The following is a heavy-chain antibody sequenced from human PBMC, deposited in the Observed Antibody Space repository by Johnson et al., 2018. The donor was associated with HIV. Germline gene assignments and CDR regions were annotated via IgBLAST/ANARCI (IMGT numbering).Heavy chain of an antibody. Sequence: QMLLVESGGGLVQPGGSLRLSCAASGFTVSSNNMSWVRQAPGKGLEWVSYISRGGSSASVIYYADSVKGRFTISRENAKNSVYLQMNSLRAEDTAVYYCARERNYGTHAAFDIWGQGTMVTVSS. CDR1: GFTVSSNN. D-gene: IGHD1-7*01. J-gene: IGHJ3*02. CDR3: ARERNYGTHAAFDI. CDR2: ISRGGSSASVI. V-gene: IGHV3-11*04.